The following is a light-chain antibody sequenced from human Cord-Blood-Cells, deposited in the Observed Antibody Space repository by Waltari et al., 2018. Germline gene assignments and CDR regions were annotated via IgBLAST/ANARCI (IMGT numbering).Light chain of an antibody. V-gene: IGKV1-5*03. CDR1: QSISSW. CDR2: MAS. Sequence: DIQMTQSPSTLSASVGDRVTITCRASQSISSWLAWYQQKPGKVPKLLIYMASSLESGVPSRFSGSGSGTEFTLTISSLQPDDFATYYCQQYNSYSTFGQGTKVEIK. J-gene: IGKJ1*01. CDR3: QQYNSYST.